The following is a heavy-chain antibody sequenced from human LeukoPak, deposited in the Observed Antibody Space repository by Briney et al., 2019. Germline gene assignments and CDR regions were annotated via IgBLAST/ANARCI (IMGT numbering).Heavy chain of an antibody. V-gene: IGHV4-39*01. D-gene: IGHD4-17*01. CDR2: IYYSGST. Sequence: PSETLSLTCTVSGGSISSSSYYWGWIRQPPGKGLEWIGSIYYSGSTYYNPSLKSRVTISVDTSKNQFSLKLSSVTAADTAVYHCARHAPRDYGDYESWFDPWGQGTLVTVSS. CDR3: ARHAPRDYGDYESWFDP. J-gene: IGHJ5*02. CDR1: GGSISSSSYY.